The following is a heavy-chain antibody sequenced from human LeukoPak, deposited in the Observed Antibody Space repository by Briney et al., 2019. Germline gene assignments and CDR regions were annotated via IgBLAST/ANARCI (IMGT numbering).Heavy chain of an antibody. J-gene: IGHJ6*02. CDR3: ARQTPGYYGLDV. CDR1: GYSFTIYW. CDR2: IHPGDSNT. V-gene: IGHV5-51*01. Sequence: GESLKISCKGSGYSFTIYWIGCVGQMPGKGLEWMGIIHPGDSNTRYSPSFQGQVTISADKYISTAYLQRSSLKASDTAIYYCARQTPGYYGLDVWGQGTTVTVSS.